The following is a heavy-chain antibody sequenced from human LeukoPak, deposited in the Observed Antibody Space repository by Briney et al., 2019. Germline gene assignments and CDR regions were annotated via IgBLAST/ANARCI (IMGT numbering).Heavy chain of an antibody. J-gene: IGHJ4*02. CDR1: GGSISSGSYY. CDR2: IYTSGST. CDR3: ARVGGMAAADKYYFDY. V-gene: IGHV4-61*02. Sequence: SQTLSLTCTVSGGSISSGSYYWSWIRQPAGKGLEWIGRIYTSGSTNYNPSLKSRVTISVDTSKNQFSLKLSSVTAADTAVYYCARVGGMAAADKYYFDYWGQGTLVTVSS. D-gene: IGHD6-13*01.